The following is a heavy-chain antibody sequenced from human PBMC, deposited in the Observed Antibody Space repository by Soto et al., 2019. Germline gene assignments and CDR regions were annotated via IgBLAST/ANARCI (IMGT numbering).Heavy chain of an antibody. CDR2: IIPILGIA. J-gene: IGHJ6*03. CDR1: GGTFSSYT. V-gene: IGHV1-69*02. Sequence: SVKVYCKASGGTFSSYTISWVRQAPGQGLEWMGRIIPILGIANYAQKFQGRVTMTADKSTSTAYMELRSLRSEDTAVYYCARQAEADSSSWYKTYYYMDVRSKGTTVTVSS. CDR3: ARQAEADSSSWYKTYYYMDV. D-gene: IGHD6-13*01.